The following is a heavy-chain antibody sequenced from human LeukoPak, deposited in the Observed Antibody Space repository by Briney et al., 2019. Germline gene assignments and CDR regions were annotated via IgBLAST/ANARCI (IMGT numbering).Heavy chain of an antibody. CDR1: GLTFSSYA. CDR3: AKVDRYCSGGSCYGFDY. V-gene: IGHV3-23*01. D-gene: IGHD2-15*01. J-gene: IGHJ4*02. CDR2: ISGSGGST. Sequence: GGSLRLSCAASGLTFSSYAMSWVRQAPGKGLEWVSAISGSGGSTYYADSVKGRFTISRDNSKNTLYLQMNSLRAEDTAVYYCAKVDRYCSGGSCYGFDYWGQGTLVTVSS.